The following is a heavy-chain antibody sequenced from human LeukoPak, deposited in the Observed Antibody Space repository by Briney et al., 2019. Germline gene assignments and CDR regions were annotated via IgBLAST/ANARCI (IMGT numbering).Heavy chain of an antibody. CDR2: IYPGDSDT. Sequence: NLGESLKISCKGSGYSFTSYWIGWVRQMPGKGLEWMGIIYPGDSDTRYSPSFQGQVTISADKSISTAYLQWSSLKASDTAMYYCARPGYSSSRSNYYYYGMDVWGQGTTVTVSS. J-gene: IGHJ6*02. CDR3: ARPGYSSSRSNYYYYGMDV. CDR1: GYSFTSYW. D-gene: IGHD6-13*01. V-gene: IGHV5-51*01.